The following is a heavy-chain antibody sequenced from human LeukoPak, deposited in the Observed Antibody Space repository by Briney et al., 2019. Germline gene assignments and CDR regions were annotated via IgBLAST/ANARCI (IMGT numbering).Heavy chain of an antibody. Sequence: ASMKVSCKASGYTFTSYDINWVRQATGQGLEWMGWMNPNSGNTGYAQKFQGRVTMTRNTSISTAYMELSSLRSEDTAVYYCARVRNLSGRSPLVLRYWGQGTLVTVSS. J-gene: IGHJ4*02. CDR1: GYTFTSYD. CDR3: ARVRNLSGRSPLVLRY. CDR2: MNPNSGNT. V-gene: IGHV1-8*01. D-gene: IGHD3-10*01.